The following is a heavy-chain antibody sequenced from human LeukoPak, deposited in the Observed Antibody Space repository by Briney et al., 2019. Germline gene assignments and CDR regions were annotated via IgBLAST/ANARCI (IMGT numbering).Heavy chain of an antibody. CDR3: TRGIAARY. V-gene: IGHV1-2*02. D-gene: IGHD6-13*01. CDR2: IHPSSGGT. Sequence: ASVKVSCKASGHTFTGYYMHWVRQAPGQGLEWMGWIHPSSGGTNYAQKFQGRVTMTRDTSISTAYMDLSRLKSDDTAVYYCTRGIAARYWGQGTLVTVSS. CDR1: GHTFTGYY. J-gene: IGHJ4*02.